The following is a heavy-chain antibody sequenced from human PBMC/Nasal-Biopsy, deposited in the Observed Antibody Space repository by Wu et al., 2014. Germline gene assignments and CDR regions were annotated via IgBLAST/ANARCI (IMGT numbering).Heavy chain of an antibody. J-gene: IGHJ6*03. CDR1: GFSLNTTGMC. V-gene: IGHV2-70*11. CDR3: ARIRGHSLYFYSNYHYMDV. CDR2: IDWDDDK. Sequence: ALVKPTQTLTLTCTFSGFSLNTTGMCVTWIRQPPGKALEWLARIDWDDDKYYNTSLRTSLTISKDTSANQVILTMTNMDPVDTGTYYCARIRGHSLYFYSNYHYMDVWGTGTTVTVSS. D-gene: IGHD5-18*01.